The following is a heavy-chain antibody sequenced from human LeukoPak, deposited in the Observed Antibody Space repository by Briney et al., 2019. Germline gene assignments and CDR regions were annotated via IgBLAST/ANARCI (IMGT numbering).Heavy chain of an antibody. J-gene: IGHJ4*02. D-gene: IGHD3-10*01. CDR3: AREAHMVRGVNFDY. Sequence: ASVKVSCKASGGTFSSYAISWVRQAPGQGLEWMGGIIPIFGTANYAQKFQGRVTITTDESTSTAYMELSSLRSEDTAVYYCAREAHMVRGVNFDYWGQGTLVTVSS. V-gene: IGHV1-69*05. CDR2: IIPIFGTA. CDR1: GGTFSSYA.